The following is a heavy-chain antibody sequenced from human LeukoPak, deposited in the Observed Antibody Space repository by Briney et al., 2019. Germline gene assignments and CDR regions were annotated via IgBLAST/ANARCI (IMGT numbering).Heavy chain of an antibody. CDR1: LGSISGYY. Sequence: PSETLSLTCTVSLGSISGYYWSWLRQPPGKGLEWIGYIRYSGTTNYSPSLKSRATISVDTSKNQFSLNLISVTAADTAIYYCARVSSGGYFHTYYFDYWGQGTLVTVSS. V-gene: IGHV4-59*01. CDR3: ARVSSGGYFHTYYFDY. CDR2: IRYSGTT. D-gene: IGHD3-22*01. J-gene: IGHJ4*02.